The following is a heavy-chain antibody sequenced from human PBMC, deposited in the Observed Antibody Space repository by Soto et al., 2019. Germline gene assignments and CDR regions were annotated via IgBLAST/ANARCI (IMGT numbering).Heavy chain of an antibody. CDR2: IYYSGST. CDR3: ARYATIFGVVTTSLGYYYYMDV. D-gene: IGHD3-3*01. CDR1: GGSISSYY. V-gene: IGHV4-59*08. J-gene: IGHJ6*03. Sequence: SETLSLTCTVSGGSISSYYWSWIRQPPGKGLEWIGYIYYSGSTNYNPSLKSRVTISVDTSKNQFSLKLSSVTAADTAVYYCARYATIFGVVTTSLGYYYYMDVWGKGTTVTVS.